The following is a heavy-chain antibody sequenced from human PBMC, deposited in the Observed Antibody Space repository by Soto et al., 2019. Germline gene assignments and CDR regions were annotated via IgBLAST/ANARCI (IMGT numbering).Heavy chain of an antibody. V-gene: IGHV1-69*02. CDR3: ARGGGYCSGGSCPNWFDP. Sequence: SVKASCKASGGTFSSYTISWVRQAPGQGLEWMGRIIPILGIANYAQKFQGRVTITADKSTSTAYMELSSLRSEDTAVYYCARGGGYCSGGSCPNWFDPWGQGTLVTVSS. J-gene: IGHJ5*02. CDR2: IIPILGIA. D-gene: IGHD2-15*01. CDR1: GGTFSSYT.